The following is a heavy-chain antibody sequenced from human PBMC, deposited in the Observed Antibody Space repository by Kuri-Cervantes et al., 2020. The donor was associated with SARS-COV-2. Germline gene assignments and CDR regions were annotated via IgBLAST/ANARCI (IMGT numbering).Heavy chain of an antibody. Sequence: GGSLRLSCKGSGYSFTNYWITWVRQMPGKGLEWMGTICPYDSTMTYGPPYQGQVTISADKSVDTAYLQWNNLRSADTAIYYCARRFGTNWFDLWGQGTPVTVSS. CDR2: ICPYDSTM. CDR3: ARRFGTNWFDL. J-gene: IGHJ5*02. D-gene: IGHD3-16*01. V-gene: IGHV5-51*01. CDR1: GYSFTNYW.